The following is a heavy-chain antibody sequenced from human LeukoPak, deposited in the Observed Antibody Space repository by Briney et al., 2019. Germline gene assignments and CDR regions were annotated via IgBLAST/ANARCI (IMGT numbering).Heavy chain of an antibody. CDR3: AKLAVRTVAGTGDAFDI. D-gene: IGHD6-19*01. CDR1: GFTFSSYG. J-gene: IGHJ3*02. V-gene: IGHV3-48*01. Sequence: GGSLRLSCAASGFTFSSYGMSWVRQAPGKGLEWVSYISSSSSTIYYADSVKGRFTISRDNAKNSLYLQMNSLRAEDTAVYYCAKLAVRTVAGTGDAFDIWGQGTMVTVSS. CDR2: ISSSSSTI.